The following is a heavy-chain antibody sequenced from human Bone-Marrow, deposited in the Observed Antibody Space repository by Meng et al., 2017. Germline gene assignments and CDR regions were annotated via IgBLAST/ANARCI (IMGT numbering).Heavy chain of an antibody. V-gene: IGHV1-2*06. CDR2: INPNSGGT. D-gene: IGHD6-19*01. CDR3: ARDPSIAVAGFYGMDV. Sequence: ASVKVSCKASGYTFTGYYMHWVRQAPGQGLEWMGQINPNSGGTNYAQKFQGRVTITRDTSISTAYMELSRLRSDDTAVYYCARDPSIAVAGFYGMDVWGQGTTVTVSS. J-gene: IGHJ6*02. CDR1: GYTFTGYY.